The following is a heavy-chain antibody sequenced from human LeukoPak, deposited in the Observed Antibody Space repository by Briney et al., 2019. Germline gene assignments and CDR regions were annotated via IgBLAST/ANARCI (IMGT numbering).Heavy chain of an antibody. CDR1: GFTVSSNY. CDR3: ARAQGIAVAAPMRY. D-gene: IGHD6-19*01. Sequence: GGSLRLSCAASGFTVSSNYMSWVRQAPGKGLEWVSVIYSGGSTYYADSVKGRFTISRDNSKNTLYLQMNSLRAEDTAVYYRARAQGIAVAAPMRYWGQGTLVTVSS. V-gene: IGHV3-53*01. CDR2: IYSGGST. J-gene: IGHJ4*02.